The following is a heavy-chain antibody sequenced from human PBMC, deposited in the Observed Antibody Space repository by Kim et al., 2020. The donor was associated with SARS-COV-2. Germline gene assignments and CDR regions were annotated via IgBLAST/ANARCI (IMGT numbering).Heavy chain of an antibody. CDR3: ARVPGETYYYDSSGRDY. Sequence: GGSLRLSCAASGFTFSSYWMSWVRQAPGKGLEWVANIKQDGSEKYYVDSVKGRFTISRDNAKNSLYLQMNSLRAEDTAVYYCARVPGETYYYDSSGRDYWGQGTLVTVSS. J-gene: IGHJ4*02. D-gene: IGHD3-22*01. CDR1: GFTFSSYW. V-gene: IGHV3-7*01. CDR2: IKQDGSEK.